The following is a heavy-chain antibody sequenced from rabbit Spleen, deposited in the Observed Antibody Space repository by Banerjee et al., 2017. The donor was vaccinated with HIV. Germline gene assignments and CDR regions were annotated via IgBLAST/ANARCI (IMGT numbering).Heavy chain of an antibody. CDR3: ARDGAGGSYFAL. Sequence: QLEETGGGLVQPGGSLTLSCKASGFTLSSYYMNWVRQAPGKGLEWIGYIDPVFGITYYANWVNGRFSISRENAQNTVFLQMTSLTAADTATYFCARDGAGGSYFALWGQGTLVTVS. D-gene: IGHD8-1*01. V-gene: IGHV1S7*01. CDR2: IDPVFGIT. J-gene: IGHJ6*01. CDR1: GFTLSSYY.